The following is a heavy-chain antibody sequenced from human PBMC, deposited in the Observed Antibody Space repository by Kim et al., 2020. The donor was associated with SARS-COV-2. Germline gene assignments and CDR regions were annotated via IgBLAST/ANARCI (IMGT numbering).Heavy chain of an antibody. J-gene: IGHJ6*02. CDR3: ARETTLYGYYGMDV. CDR2: ISSSSSYI. Sequence: GGSLRLSCAASGFTFSSYSMNWVRQAPGKGLEWVSSISSSSSYIYYADSVKGRFTISRDNAKNSLYLQMNSLRAEDTAVYYCARETTLYGYYGMDVWGQGTTVTVSS. V-gene: IGHV3-21*01. D-gene: IGHD2-8*01. CDR1: GFTFSSYS.